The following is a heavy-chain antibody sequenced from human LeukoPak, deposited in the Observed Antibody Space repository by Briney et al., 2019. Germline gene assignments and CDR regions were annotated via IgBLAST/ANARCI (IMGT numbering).Heavy chain of an antibody. CDR2: ISGSGGST. Sequence: GGSLRLSCAASGFTFSSYAMNWVRQAPGKGLEWVSVISGSGGSTYYADSVKGRFTISRDNSKNTLYLQMNSLRAEDTAVYYCAKDRGSTTTYYFDYWGQGTLVTVSS. V-gene: IGHV3-23*01. J-gene: IGHJ4*02. CDR1: GFTFSSYA. CDR3: AKDRGSTTTYYFDY. D-gene: IGHD2-2*01.